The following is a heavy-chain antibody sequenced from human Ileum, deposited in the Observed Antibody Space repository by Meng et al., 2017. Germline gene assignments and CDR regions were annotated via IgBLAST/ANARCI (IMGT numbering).Heavy chain of an antibody. CDR2: INTNTGNP. CDR1: GYTFTSYT. J-gene: IGHJ4*02. V-gene: IGHV7-4-1*02. Sequence: QVQLGQSGSELKNPWASVKVSCKASGYTFTSYTMNWVRQAPGQGLVWMGWINTNTGNPTYAQGFTGRFVFSLDTSVSTAYLQINSLKAEDTAVYYCATDGSRGSSKYWGQGTLVTVSS. D-gene: IGHD2-15*01. CDR3: ATDGSRGSSKY.